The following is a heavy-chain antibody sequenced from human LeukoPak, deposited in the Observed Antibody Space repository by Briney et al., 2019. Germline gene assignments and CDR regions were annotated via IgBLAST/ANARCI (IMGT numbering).Heavy chain of an antibody. J-gene: IGHJ4*02. CDR1: GFTFSSYS. CDR2: ISSSSYI. Sequence: GGSLRPSCAASGFTFSSYSMNWVRQAPGKGLEWVSSISSSSYIYYADSVKGRSTISRDNAKNSLYLQMNSLRAEDTAVYYCAREEGSYGTSDYWGQGTLVTVSS. CDR3: AREEGSYGTSDY. V-gene: IGHV3-21*01. D-gene: IGHD5-18*01.